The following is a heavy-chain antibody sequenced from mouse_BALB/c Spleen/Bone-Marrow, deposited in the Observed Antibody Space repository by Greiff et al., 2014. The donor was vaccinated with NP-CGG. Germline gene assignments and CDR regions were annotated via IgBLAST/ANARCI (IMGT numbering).Heavy chain of an antibody. CDR1: GYAFTNYL. CDR3: TRFGRYYFDY. J-gene: IGHJ2*01. CDR2: INPGSGGA. Sequence: VKLVESGAELVRPGTAVNVSCKASGYAFTNYLIEWVKQRPGQGLEWIGVINPGSGGANYNEKFKGKATLTADKSSSTAYMQLSRLTSDDSAVYFCTRFGRYYFDYWGQGTTLTVSS. V-gene: IGHV1-54*01.